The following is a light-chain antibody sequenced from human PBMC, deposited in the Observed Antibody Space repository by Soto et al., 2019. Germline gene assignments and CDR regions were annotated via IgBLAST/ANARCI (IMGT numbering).Light chain of an antibody. CDR1: SSNIGSNY. CDR2: RNN. Sequence: QSLLTQPPSASGTPGQRVTISCSGSSSNIGSNYVYWYHQLPGTAPKLLIYRNNQRPSGVPDRFSGSKSGTSASLAISGLRSEDEADYYCAAWDDSLSGVVFGGGTKLTVL. J-gene: IGLJ2*01. CDR3: AAWDDSLSGVV. V-gene: IGLV1-47*01.